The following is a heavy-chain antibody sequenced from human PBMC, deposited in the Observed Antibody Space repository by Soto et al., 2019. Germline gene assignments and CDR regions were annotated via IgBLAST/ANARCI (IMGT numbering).Heavy chain of an antibody. J-gene: IGHJ4*02. D-gene: IGHD3-9*01. CDR3: AKDWEFDWPNYYFDY. CDR1: GVTFSSYA. CDR2: ISGDGSST. Sequence: GGSLRLSCAASGVTFSSYAMSWVRQAPGKGLEWASAISGDGSSTYFADSGKGRFTISRDNSKNTLYLQMNSLRAEDTAVYYCAKDWEFDWPNYYFDYWGQGTLVTVSS. V-gene: IGHV3-23*01.